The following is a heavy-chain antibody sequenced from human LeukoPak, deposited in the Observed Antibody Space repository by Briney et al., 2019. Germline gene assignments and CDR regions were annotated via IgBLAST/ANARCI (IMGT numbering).Heavy chain of an antibody. J-gene: IGHJ5*02. Sequence: SEALSLTCTVSGASVSSASYWSWIRQPPGKGLEWIGEINHSGSTNYNPSLKSRVTISVDTSKNQFSLKLSSVTAADTAVYYCARMYSSSWYGWFDPWGQGTLVTVSS. V-gene: IGHV4-34*01. CDR3: ARMYSSSWYGWFDP. CDR1: GASVSSASY. D-gene: IGHD6-13*01. CDR2: INHSGST.